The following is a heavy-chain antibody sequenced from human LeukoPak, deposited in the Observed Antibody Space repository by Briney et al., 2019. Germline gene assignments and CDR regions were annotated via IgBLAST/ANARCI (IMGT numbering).Heavy chain of an antibody. V-gene: IGHV3-48*04. CDR3: ASSHYYDSSGYYGDC. J-gene: IGHJ4*02. CDR1: GFTFSSYS. Sequence: PGGSLRLSCAASGFTFSSYSMNWVRQAPGKGLEWVSYISSSSSTIYYADSVKGRFTISRDNAKNSLYLQMNSLRAEDTAVYYCASSHYYDSSGYYGDCWGQGTLVTVSS. D-gene: IGHD3-22*01. CDR2: ISSSSSTI.